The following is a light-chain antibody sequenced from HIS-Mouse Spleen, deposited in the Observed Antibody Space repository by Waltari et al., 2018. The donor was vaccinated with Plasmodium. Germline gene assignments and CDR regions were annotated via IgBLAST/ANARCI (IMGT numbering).Light chain of an antibody. CDR1: QSVSSSY. J-gene: IGKJ5*01. V-gene: IGKV3-20*01. CDR2: GAS. Sequence: EIVLTQSPGTLSLSPGERATLSCRASQSVSSSYLAWYQQKPDQAPRLLILGASSRATGIPDRFSGSGSRTDCTLTISRLEPGDFAVYYCQQYGSSPITFGQGTRLEIK. CDR3: QQYGSSPIT.